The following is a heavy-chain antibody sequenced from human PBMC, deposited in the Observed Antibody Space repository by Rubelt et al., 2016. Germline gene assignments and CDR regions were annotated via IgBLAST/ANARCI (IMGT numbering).Heavy chain of an antibody. V-gene: IGHV4-39*01. D-gene: IGHD1-26*01. CDR3: VRNRKYAWEQVGPPDV. J-gene: IGHJ6*02. CDR1: GGSISSSNYY. Sequence: QLQLQESGPGLVKPSETLSLTCTVSGGSISSSNYYWAWIRQPPGKGLEWIGSIYYSGSTYYNPSLKSRVTMSVDTSKNQYARVQTPVAVSDTVMYPCVRNRKYAWEQVGPPDVGGQGTVLTVSS. CDR2: IYYSGST.